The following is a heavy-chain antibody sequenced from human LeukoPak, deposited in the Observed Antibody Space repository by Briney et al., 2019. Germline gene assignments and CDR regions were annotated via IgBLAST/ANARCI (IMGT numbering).Heavy chain of an antibody. Sequence: GSLRLFFAASGFNLNNYAMGLVPQASREGAELGSANCGSGGSTYYADSVKGRFTISRDNSKNTLYLQMNSLRAEDTAVYYCAKVGYCSSTSCYAFDIWGQGTMVTVSS. D-gene: IGHD2-2*01. CDR2: NCGSGGST. J-gene: IGHJ3*02. CDR3: AKVGYCSSTSCYAFDI. V-gene: IGHV3-23*01. CDR1: GFNLNNYA.